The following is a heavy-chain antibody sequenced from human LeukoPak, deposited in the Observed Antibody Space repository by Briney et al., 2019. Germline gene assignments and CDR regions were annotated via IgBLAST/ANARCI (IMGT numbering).Heavy chain of an antibody. D-gene: IGHD4-17*01. CDR1: GFTFSTYP. CDR3: ARDSSTTVTGAFDI. J-gene: IGHJ3*02. Sequence: AGGSLRLSCAASGFTFSTYPISWVRQAPGKGLEWVSAISSGGTDTYYADSVKGRFTISRDNSKNTLYLQMNSLRAEDTAVYYCARDSSTTVTGAFDIWGQGTMVTVSS. CDR2: ISSGGTDT. V-gene: IGHV3-23*01.